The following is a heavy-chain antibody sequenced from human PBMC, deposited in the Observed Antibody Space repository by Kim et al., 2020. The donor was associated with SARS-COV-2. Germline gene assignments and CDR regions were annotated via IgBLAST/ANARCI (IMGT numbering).Heavy chain of an antibody. CDR2: IYYSGST. V-gene: IGHV4-39*01. J-gene: IGHJ4*02. Sequence: SETLSLTCTVSGGSISSSSYYWGWIRQPPGKGLEWIGSIYYSGSTYYNPSLKSRVTISVDTSKNQFSLKLSSVTAADTAVYSCASDLYGRLDYWGQGTRVTVSS. CDR3: ASDLYGRLDY. D-gene: IGHD3-10*01. CDR1: GGSISSSSYY.